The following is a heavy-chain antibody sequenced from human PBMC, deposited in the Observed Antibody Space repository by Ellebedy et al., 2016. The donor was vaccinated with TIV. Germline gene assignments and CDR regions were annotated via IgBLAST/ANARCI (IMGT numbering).Heavy chain of an antibody. J-gene: IGHJ3*02. D-gene: IGHD3-16*01. V-gene: IGHV5-10-1*01. CDR2: IDPSDSYA. Sequence: GESLKISCKASGYSFTKYWIGWVRQMPGKGLEWMGRIDPSDSYANYSPSFQGHVTISADKSINTAYLQWSSLKASDTAMYYCARLPRGVDAFDIWGQGTMVTVSS. CDR1: GYSFTKYW. CDR3: ARLPRGVDAFDI.